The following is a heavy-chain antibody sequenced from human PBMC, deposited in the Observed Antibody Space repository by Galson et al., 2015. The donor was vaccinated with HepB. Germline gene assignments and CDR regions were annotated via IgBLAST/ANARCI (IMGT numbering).Heavy chain of an antibody. D-gene: IGHD6-13*01. CDR2: INHSGST. V-gene: IGHV4-34*01. CDR1: GGSFSGYY. CDR3: ARGPRGWQQLNFDY. Sequence: ETLSLTCAVYGGSFSGYYWSWIRQPPGKGLEWIGEINHSGSTNYNPSLKSRVTISVDTSKNQFSLKLSSVTAADTAVYYCARGPRGWQQLNFDYWGQGTLVTVSS. J-gene: IGHJ4*02.